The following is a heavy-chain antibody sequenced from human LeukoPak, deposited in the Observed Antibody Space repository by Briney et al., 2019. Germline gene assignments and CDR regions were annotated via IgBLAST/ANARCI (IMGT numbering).Heavy chain of an antibody. Sequence: PGGSLRLSCAASGFTFDDYTMHWVRQAPGKGLEWVSLISWDGGSTYYADSVKGRFTISRDNSKNSLYLQMNSLRTEDTALYYCAKESPNDFWSGLDVWGKGTTVTVSS. CDR2: ISWDGGST. CDR1: GFTFDDYT. J-gene: IGHJ6*04. V-gene: IGHV3-43*01. CDR3: AKESPNDFWSGLDV. D-gene: IGHD3-3*01.